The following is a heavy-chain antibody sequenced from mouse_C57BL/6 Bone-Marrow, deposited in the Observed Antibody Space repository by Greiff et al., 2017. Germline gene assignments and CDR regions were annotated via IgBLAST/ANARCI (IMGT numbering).Heavy chain of an antibody. CDR3: ARRTVRRDYAMDY. J-gene: IGHJ4*01. V-gene: IGHV1-72*01. Sequence: QVQLQQSGAELVQPGASVKLSCKASGYTFTRYWMHWVKQRPGRGLECIGRIDPNSGGTKYNEKFKSKATLTVDKPSSTAYMQLSSLTSEDSAVYYCARRTVRRDYAMDYWGQGTSVTVSS. CDR1: GYTFTRYW. D-gene: IGHD2-14*01. CDR2: IDPNSGGT.